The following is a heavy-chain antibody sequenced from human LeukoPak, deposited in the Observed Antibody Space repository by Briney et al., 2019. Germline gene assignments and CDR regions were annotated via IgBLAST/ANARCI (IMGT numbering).Heavy chain of an antibody. J-gene: IGHJ4*02. CDR3: ARDDSGSYSLFDY. CDR2: INPSGGST. Sequence: ASVKVSCKASGYTFTSYYMHWVRQAPGQGLEWMGIINPSGGSTSYAQKLQGRVTMTTDTSTSTAYMELRSLRSDDTAVYYCARDDSGSYSLFDYWGQGTLVTVSS. CDR1: GYTFTSYY. V-gene: IGHV1-46*01. D-gene: IGHD1-26*01.